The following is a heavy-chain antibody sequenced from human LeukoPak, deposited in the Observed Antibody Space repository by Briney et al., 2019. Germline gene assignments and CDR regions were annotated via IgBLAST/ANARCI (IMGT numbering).Heavy chain of an antibody. Sequence: ASVKVSCKASGYTFTGYYMHWVRQAPGRGLEWMGWINPNSGGTNYAQKFQGRVTMTRDTSISTAYMELSSLRSEDTAVYYCARVSMRGTRMFDPWGQGTLVTVSS. CDR2: INPNSGGT. CDR3: ARVSMRGTRMFDP. CDR1: GYTFTGYY. J-gene: IGHJ5*02. V-gene: IGHV1-2*02. D-gene: IGHD2/OR15-2a*01.